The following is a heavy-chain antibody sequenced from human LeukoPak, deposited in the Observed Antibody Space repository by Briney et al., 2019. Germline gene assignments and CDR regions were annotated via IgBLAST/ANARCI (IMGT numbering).Heavy chain of an antibody. CDR2: IYTSGST. D-gene: IGHD3-22*01. Sequence: PSETLSPTCTVSGGSISSGSYYWSWIRQPAGKGLEWIGRIYTSGSTNYNPSLKSRVTISVDTSKNQFSLKLSSVTAADTAVYYCARDGDDSRTYYMDVWGKGTTVTVSS. V-gene: IGHV4-61*02. CDR1: GGSISSGSYY. J-gene: IGHJ6*03. CDR3: ARDGDDSRTYYMDV.